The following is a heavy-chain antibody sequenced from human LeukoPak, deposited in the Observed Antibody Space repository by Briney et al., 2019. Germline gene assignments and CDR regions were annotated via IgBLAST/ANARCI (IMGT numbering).Heavy chain of an antibody. V-gene: IGHV1-18*01. Sequence: GASVKVSCKASGYTFTSYGISWVRQAPGQGLEWMGWISAYNGNTNYAQKLQGRVTMTTDTSTSTAYMELRSLRSDDTAVYYCARGRETRSSRFLEWFYIDYWGQGTLVTVSS. J-gene: IGHJ4*02. CDR2: ISAYNGNT. CDR1: GYTFTSYG. D-gene: IGHD3-3*01. CDR3: ARGRETRSSRFLEWFYIDY.